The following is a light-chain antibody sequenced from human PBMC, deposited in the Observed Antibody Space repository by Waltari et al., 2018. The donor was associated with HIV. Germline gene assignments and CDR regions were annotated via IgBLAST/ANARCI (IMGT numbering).Light chain of an antibody. CDR3: CSYADKYTWV. CDR1: SSDVGDYNY. J-gene: IGLJ3*02. V-gene: IGLV2-11*01. Sequence: QSALTQPRSVSGSPGQSVTISCTGTSSDVGDYNYVSWYQQHPGKAPKHRIFDVTKRPSGVPDRVSGSKSGNTASLTISGLQAEDEADYYCCSYADKYTWVFGGGTKLTVL. CDR2: DVT.